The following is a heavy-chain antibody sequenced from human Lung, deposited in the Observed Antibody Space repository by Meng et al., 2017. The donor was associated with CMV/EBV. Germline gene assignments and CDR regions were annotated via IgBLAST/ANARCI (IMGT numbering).Heavy chain of an antibody. V-gene: IGHV1-2*02. D-gene: IGHD2/OR15-2a*01. CDR2: INPNSGGT. CDR3: ARSRARKYFHET. CDR1: GYTFTGYY. Sequence: ASVKVSCKASGYTFTGYYMHWVRQAPGQGLEWMGGINPNSGGTNYAQKFQGRVTMTRDTSISTAYMELSRLRSDDTAVYSCARSRARKYFHETWSQGTLVXVSS. J-gene: IGHJ5*02.